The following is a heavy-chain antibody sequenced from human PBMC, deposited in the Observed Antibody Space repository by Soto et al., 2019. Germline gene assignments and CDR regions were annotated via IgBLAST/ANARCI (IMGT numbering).Heavy chain of an antibody. D-gene: IGHD2-8*01. Sequence: RRLSFAASGFTFKGYAMNWVRQAPGKLLEWVSGISGSGGGTYYADSVKGRFTISRDNSKNTLYLQMNSLRAEDTAVYYCAKPSRPNVNVCEYWGQGTLVIVSS. CDR2: ISGSGGGT. CDR3: AKPSRPNVNVCEY. J-gene: IGHJ4*02. V-gene: IGHV3-23*01. CDR1: GFTFKGYA.